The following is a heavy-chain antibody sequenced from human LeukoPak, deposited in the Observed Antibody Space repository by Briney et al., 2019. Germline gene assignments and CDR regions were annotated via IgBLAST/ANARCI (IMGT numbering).Heavy chain of an antibody. Sequence: VASVKVSCKASGYTFTGYHMHWVRQAPGQGLEWMGWINPNSGGTNYAQKFQGRVTMTRDTSISTAYMELSRLRSDDTAVYYCARVTEWNDLDYWGQGTLVIVSS. CDR2: INPNSGGT. CDR1: GYTFTGYH. J-gene: IGHJ4*02. V-gene: IGHV1-2*02. D-gene: IGHD1-1*01. CDR3: ARVTEWNDLDY.